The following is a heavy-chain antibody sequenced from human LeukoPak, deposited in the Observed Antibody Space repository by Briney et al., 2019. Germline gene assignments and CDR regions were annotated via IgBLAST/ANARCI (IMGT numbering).Heavy chain of an antibody. CDR3: ARSWQEVGTFDY. CDR1: GGSISNYY. V-gene: IGHV4-59*13. D-gene: IGHD4-23*01. Sequence: SETLSLTCTVSGGSISNYYWTWIRHPPGKRLEWIGYIYYNGRTNYNPSLKSRVTMPVDTSKNQFSLNLGSVTAADTAVYYCARSWQEVGTFDYWGQGTLVTVSS. J-gene: IGHJ4*02. CDR2: IYYNGRT.